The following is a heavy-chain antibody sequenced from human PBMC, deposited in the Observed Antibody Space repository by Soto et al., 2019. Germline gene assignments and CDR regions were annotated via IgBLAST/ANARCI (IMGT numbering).Heavy chain of an antibody. CDR3: ARTWEETEGPDY. CDR2: MNPNSGNT. V-gene: IGHV1-8*01. J-gene: IGHJ4*02. Sequence: QVQLVQSGAEVKKPGASVKVSCKASGYTFTSYDINWVRQATGQGLEWMGWMNPNSGNTGYAQKVQGRVTMTRNTSISTAYMELSSLGSEDPAVYYCARTWEETEGPDYWGQGTLVTVSS. CDR1: GYTFTSYD. D-gene: IGHD1-26*01.